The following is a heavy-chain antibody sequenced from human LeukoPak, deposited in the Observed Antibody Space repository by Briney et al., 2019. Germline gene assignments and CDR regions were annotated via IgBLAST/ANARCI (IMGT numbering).Heavy chain of an antibody. J-gene: IGHJ3*02. CDR3: ATAPPQHFDAFDI. Sequence: ASVKVSCKVSGYTLTELSMHWVRQAPGKGLEWMGGFDPEDGETIYAQKFQGRVTMTEDTSTDTAYMELSSLRSEDTAVYCCATAPPQHFDAFDIWGQGTMVTVSS. V-gene: IGHV1-24*01. CDR1: GYTLTELS. CDR2: FDPEDGET.